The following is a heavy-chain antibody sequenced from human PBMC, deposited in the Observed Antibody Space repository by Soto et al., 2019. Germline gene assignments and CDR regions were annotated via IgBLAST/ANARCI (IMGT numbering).Heavy chain of an antibody. J-gene: IGHJ4*02. CDR1: GFTSNSLS. D-gene: IGHD6-19*01. CDR2: VSFDGKVT. V-gene: IGHV3-30*04. Sequence: GGSLRLSCTSSGFTSNSLSLHWVRQGPDKGLEWVAVVSFDGKVTYYADSVKGRFTVSRDNSKNTIYLQANSLRAEDTAVHYCVKDIAVAGTLDYWGQGTQVTVSS. CDR3: VKDIAVAGTLDY.